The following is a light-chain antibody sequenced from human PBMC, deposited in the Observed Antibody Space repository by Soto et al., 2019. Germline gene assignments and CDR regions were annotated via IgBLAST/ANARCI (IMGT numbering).Light chain of an antibody. J-gene: IGKJ1*01. Sequence: DIQMTQSPSTLSASVGAAVTITCRASRSISSWLAWYQQKPGIAPKPLIYKASTLQSGVPSRFRGSGYGTDFTPTISRLQPDDSATYYCQQYDVYSTFGQGTKVEIK. CDR1: RSISSW. V-gene: IGKV1-5*03. CDR2: KAS. CDR3: QQYDVYST.